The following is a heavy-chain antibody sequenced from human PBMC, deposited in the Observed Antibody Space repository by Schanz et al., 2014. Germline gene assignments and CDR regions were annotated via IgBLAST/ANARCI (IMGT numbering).Heavy chain of an antibody. J-gene: IGHJ4*02. Sequence: VQLVESGGGLVKPGGSLRLSCAASGFTFSDSWMHWVRQAPGKGLVWVSRIQSDGSITTYADSVKGRFTIARDNSDNTLYLQMNNLRAEDTAVYYCARGSGTFDSWGQGTLVTVSS. CDR1: GFTFSDSW. CDR2: IQSDGSIT. V-gene: IGHV3-74*02. D-gene: IGHD3-3*01. CDR3: ARGSGTFDS.